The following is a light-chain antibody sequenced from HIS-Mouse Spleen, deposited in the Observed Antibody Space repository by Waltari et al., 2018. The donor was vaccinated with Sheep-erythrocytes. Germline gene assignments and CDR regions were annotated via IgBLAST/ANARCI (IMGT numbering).Light chain of an antibody. CDR1: QSISSY. V-gene: IGKV1-39*01. CDR3: QQSYSTPQFT. J-gene: IGKJ3*01. CDR2: AAS. Sequence: DIQMTQSPSSLSASLGDRVTITCRAIQSISSYLNWYQQKPGKAPKLLIYAASSLQSGVPSRFSGSGSGTDFTLTISSLQPEDFATYYCQQSYSTPQFTFGPGTKVDIK.